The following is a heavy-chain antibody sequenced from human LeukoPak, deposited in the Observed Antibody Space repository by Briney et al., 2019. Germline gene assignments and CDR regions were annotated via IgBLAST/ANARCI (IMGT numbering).Heavy chain of an antibody. D-gene: IGHD3-10*01. CDR3: ARGMATMVRSQDY. CDR2: TYYSSKWYK. J-gene: IGHJ4*02. CDR1: GDSVSSDSAA. Sequence: SQTLSLTCAISGDSVSSDSAAWNWIRQSPSRGLEWLGRTYYSSKWYKDYAVSVKSRITLNPDTSKNQFSLLLNSVTPEDTAVYYCARGMATMVRSQDYWGQGTLVTVSS. V-gene: IGHV6-1*01.